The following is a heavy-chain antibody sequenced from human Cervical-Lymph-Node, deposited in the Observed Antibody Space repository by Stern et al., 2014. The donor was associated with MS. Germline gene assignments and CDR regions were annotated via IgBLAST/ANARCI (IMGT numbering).Heavy chain of an antibody. V-gene: IGHV4-59*02. J-gene: IGHJ3*02. Sequence: QVQLVESGPGLVKPSETLSLTCTVSGVSVSDHYWSWIRQPPGKGLEWIAYIFDGGSTNYKPSLKSRATISVHPSKNQFSLTLTSVTAADTAVYYCARSGYSNNWDDAFDIWGQGTMVIVAS. CDR2: IFDGGST. CDR1: GVSVSDHY. CDR3: ARSGYSNNWDDAFDI. D-gene: IGHD5-12*01.